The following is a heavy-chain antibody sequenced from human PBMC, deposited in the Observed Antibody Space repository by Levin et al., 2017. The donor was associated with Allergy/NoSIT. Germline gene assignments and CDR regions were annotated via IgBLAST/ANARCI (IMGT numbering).Heavy chain of an antibody. CDR3: ARAGYDSSGYRADY. D-gene: IGHD3-22*01. CDR2: IYYSGST. V-gene: IGHV4-59*01. CDR1: GGSISSYY. J-gene: IGHJ4*02. Sequence: SQTLSLTCTVSGGSISSYYWSWIRQPPGKGLEWIGYIYYSGSTNYNPSLKSRVTISVDTSKNQFSLKLSSVTAADTAVYYCARAGYDSSGYRADYWGQGTLVTVSS.